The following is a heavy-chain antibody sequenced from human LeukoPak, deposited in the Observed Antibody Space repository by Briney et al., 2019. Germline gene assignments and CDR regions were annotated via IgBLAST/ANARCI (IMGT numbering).Heavy chain of an antibody. D-gene: IGHD2-8*01. V-gene: IGHV1-2*02. CDR2: INPNSGGT. J-gene: IGHJ4*02. CDR3: GRGRGNGRPENYFDY. Sequence: ASVKVSCKASGYTFTGYYMHWVRQAPGQGLEWMGWINPNSGGTNYAQKFQGRVTMTRNTSISTAYMELSSPRSEDTAVYYCGRGRGNGRPENYFDYWGQGTLVTVSS. CDR1: GYTFTGYY.